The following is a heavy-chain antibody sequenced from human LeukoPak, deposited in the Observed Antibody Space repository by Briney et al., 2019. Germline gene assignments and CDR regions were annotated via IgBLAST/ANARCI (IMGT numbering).Heavy chain of an antibody. V-gene: IGHV1-46*01. CDR2: INPYGGST. D-gene: IGHD6-6*01. CDR3: ARSIGMTAPFDY. CDR1: GYIFTSYY. Sequence: ASVKVSCKASGYIFTSYYIHRVRQAPGQGLEWMGIINPYGGSTSYAQNFQGRATMTRDTSTSTVYMELSSLRSEDTAVYYCARSIGMTAPFDYWGQGTLVTVSS. J-gene: IGHJ4*02.